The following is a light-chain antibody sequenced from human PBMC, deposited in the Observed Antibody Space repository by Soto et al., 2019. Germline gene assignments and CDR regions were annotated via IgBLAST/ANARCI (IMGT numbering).Light chain of an antibody. CDR2: EVS. J-gene: IGLJ1*01. Sequence: QSALTQPPSASGSPGQSVTISCTGTSSDIGGYNSVSWYQQHPGKAPKVIIYEVSKRPSGVPDRFSGSKSGSTASLTVSGLQAEDEADYYCSSYAVTNIFVFGTGTKVTVL. V-gene: IGLV2-8*01. CDR1: SSDIGGYNS. CDR3: SSYAVTNIFV.